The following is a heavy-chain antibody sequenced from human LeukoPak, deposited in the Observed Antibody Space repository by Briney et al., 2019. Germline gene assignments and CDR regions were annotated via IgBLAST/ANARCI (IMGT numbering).Heavy chain of an antibody. CDR1: GFTFSSYD. CDR2: IGVTGDT. V-gene: IGHV3-13*01. CDR3: TREFCGSRAACSGGFYYDV. D-gene: IGHD3-10*02. J-gene: IGHJ2*01. Sequence: PGGSLRLSCAASGFTFSSYDFHWVRQVPGKGLEWVSAIGVTGDTYYADSVKGRFTISRENAANSLYLQMHSLRAGDTALYYCTREFCGSRAACSGGFYYDVWGRGTVV.